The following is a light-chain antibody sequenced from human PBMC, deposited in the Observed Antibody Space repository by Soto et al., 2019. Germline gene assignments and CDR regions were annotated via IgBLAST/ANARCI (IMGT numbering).Light chain of an antibody. V-gene: IGKV3-15*01. CDR3: QQYNNWPLIT. CDR1: QSVSSN. J-gene: IGKJ5*01. CDR2: GAS. Sequence: EIVLTQSPGTLSLSPGERATLSCGASQSVSSNYLAWYQQKPGQAPRLLIYGASTRATGIPARFSGSGSGTEFTLTISSLQSEDFAVYHCQQYNNWPLITFGQGTRLEIK.